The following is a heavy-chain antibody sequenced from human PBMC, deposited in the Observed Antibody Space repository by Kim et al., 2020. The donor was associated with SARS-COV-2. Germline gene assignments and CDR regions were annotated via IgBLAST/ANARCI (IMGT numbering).Heavy chain of an antibody. CDR3: ARDNIDWAFDI. Sequence: ASVKVSCKESGYRFTNNKIHWVRQAPGQGLEWMGIITPIDGFTVYAQNLQGRLTVTRDTSTSTVYMELSSLRSDDTAVYYCARDNIDWAFDIWGQGTMVTVSS. J-gene: IGHJ3*02. CDR2: ITPIDGFT. V-gene: IGHV1-46*04. D-gene: IGHD2-21*01. CDR1: GYRFTNNK.